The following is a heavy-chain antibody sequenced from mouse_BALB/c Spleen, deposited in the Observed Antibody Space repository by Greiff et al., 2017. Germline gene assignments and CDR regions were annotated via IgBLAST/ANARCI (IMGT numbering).Heavy chain of an antibody. Sequence: DVHLVESGGGLVQPGGSLKLSCAASGFTFSSYTMSWVRQTPEKRLEWVAYISNGGGSTYYPDTVKGRFTISRANAKNTLYLQMSSLKSEDTAMYYCARHEGGNYVAYWGQGTLVTVSA. CDR2: ISNGGGST. CDR3: ARHEGGNYVAY. CDR1: GFTFSSYT. J-gene: IGHJ3*01. V-gene: IGHV5-12-2*01. D-gene: IGHD2-1*01.